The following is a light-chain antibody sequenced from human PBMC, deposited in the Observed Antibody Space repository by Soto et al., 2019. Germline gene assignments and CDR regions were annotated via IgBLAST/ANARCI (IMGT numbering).Light chain of an antibody. CDR1: QSISRH. J-gene: IGKJ3*01. CDR3: QQTYNMPWT. CDR2: AAS. Sequence: DIQMTQSPSSLSASLGDRVTITCRASQSISRHLNWYQQKPGKAPRLLIYAASSLQSGVPSRFSGSGSGTDFILTITSLQPEDSATYYCQQTYNMPWTFGPGTKVD. V-gene: IGKV1-39*01.